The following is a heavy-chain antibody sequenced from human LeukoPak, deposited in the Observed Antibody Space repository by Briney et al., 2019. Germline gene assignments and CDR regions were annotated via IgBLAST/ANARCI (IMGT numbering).Heavy chain of an antibody. J-gene: IGHJ3*02. CDR2: IYDSGDT. Sequence: SETLSLTCTVSGGSISSSTYYWDWIRQPPGQGLEWIGNIYDSGDTYHTPSLKSRVTMFVDTSKNQFSLKLSSVTAADTAVYYCARHGRPGYGGYENAFDIWGQGTMVTVSS. CDR3: ARHGRPGYGGYENAFDI. V-gene: IGHV4-39*01. CDR1: GGSISSSTYY. D-gene: IGHD5-12*01.